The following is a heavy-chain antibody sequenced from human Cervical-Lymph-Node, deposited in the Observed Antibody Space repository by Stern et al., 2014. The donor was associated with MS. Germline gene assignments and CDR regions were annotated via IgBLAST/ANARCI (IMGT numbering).Heavy chain of an antibody. Sequence: EVQLVESGGGVIQPGGSLRLSCTASGFTVSRDYMTWVRQAPGQGLEWISFITNVGSTLYTYSVKGRFAISRDDSKNTVYLIMTSRRAEDTAMDYCARDTSARERSDWWGQGTLVTVSS. V-gene: IGHV3-53*01. D-gene: IGHD1-1*01. CDR2: ITNVGST. J-gene: IGHJ4*02. CDR1: GFTVSRDY. CDR3: ARDTSARERSDW.